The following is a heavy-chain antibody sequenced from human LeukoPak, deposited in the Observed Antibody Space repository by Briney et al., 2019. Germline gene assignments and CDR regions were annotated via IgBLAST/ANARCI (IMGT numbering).Heavy chain of an antibody. CDR2: IYYSGRT. J-gene: IGHJ1*01. D-gene: IGHD3-22*01. V-gene: IGHV4-39*01. CDR3: ARRRYYDGSGYLE. Sequence: SETLSLTCTVSGGSMSRSTYYWDWIRQPPGKGLEWIGTIYYSGRTYYSPSLKSRVTMSVDPSNNQFSLNLRSVTAADTAVYYCARRRYYDGSGYLEWGQGTLLSVSS. CDR1: GGSMSRSTYY.